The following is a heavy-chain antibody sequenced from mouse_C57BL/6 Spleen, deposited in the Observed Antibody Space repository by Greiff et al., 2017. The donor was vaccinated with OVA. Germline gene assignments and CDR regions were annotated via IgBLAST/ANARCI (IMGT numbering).Heavy chain of an antibody. Sequence: EVQLQQSGPVLVKPGASVKMSCKASGYTFTDYYMNWVKQSHGKSLEWIGVINPYNGGTSYNQKFKGKATLTVDKSSSTAYMELNSLTSEDSAVYYCARGSTFFDYWGQGTTLTVSS. D-gene: IGHD1-1*01. CDR2: INPYNGGT. V-gene: IGHV1-19*01. CDR1: GYTFTDYY. CDR3: ARGSTFFDY. J-gene: IGHJ2*01.